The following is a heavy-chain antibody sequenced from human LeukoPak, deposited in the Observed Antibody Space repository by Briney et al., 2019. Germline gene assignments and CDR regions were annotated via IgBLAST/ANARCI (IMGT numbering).Heavy chain of an antibody. J-gene: IGHJ4*02. Sequence: SETLSLTCTISGASIDSYYWSWIRQPPGKGLEWIGYIYYSGTTNYNPSLKRRVTISVDTSKNRFSLKLSSVTAADTAVYYCARMRYYDSSGYSLFDYWGQGTLVTVSS. CDR1: GASIDSYY. V-gene: IGHV4-59*01. CDR3: ARMRYYDSSGYSLFDY. CDR2: IYYSGTT. D-gene: IGHD3-22*01.